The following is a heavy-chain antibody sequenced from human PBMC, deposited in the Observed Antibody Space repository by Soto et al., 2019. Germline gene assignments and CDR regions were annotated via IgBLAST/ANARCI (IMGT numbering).Heavy chain of an antibody. J-gene: IGHJ6*03. D-gene: IGHD1-1*01. CDR2: IYYSGST. CDR1: GGSIISYY. CDR3: ARLHPPRNLDYYYYYMDV. V-gene: IGHV4-59*08. Sequence: PSETLSLTCTVSGGSIISYYWSWILQPPWKGLKWIGYIYYSGSTNYNPSPKSRVTISVDTSKNQYSLKLSSVTAADTAVYYCARLHPPRNLDYYYYYMDVWGKGTTVTVSS.